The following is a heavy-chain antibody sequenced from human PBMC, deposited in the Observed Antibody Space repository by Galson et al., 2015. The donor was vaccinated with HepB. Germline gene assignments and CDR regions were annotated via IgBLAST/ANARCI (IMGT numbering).Heavy chain of an antibody. D-gene: IGHD6-13*01. CDR1: GFTLSSYA. J-gene: IGHJ4*02. CDR3: ARGDGSIWYSY. Sequence: SLRLSCAASGFTLSSYAIHWVRQAPGKGLEWVTVISYDGRTQNYADSVMGRFTISRDNAKNSLDLQMNSLRADDTAVYYCARGDGSIWYSYWGQGILVTVFS. V-gene: IGHV3-30*03. CDR2: ISYDGRTQ.